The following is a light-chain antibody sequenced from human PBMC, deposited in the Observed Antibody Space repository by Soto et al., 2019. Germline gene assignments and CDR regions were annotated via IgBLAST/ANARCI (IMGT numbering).Light chain of an antibody. CDR2: GAS. Sequence: DIQMTQSPSPLSASVGDTISITCRSFQTISKSLNWYQQRPGKAPKLLIFGASTLHNGVPPRFSGLGSGTHFTLTIINLQPEDAAAYYCQQSYSVPYTFGQGTKVDIK. V-gene: IGKV1-39*01. J-gene: IGKJ2*01. CDR3: QQSYSVPYT. CDR1: QTISKS.